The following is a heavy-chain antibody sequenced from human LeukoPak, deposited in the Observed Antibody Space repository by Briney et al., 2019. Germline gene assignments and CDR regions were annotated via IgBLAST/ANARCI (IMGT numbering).Heavy chain of an antibody. CDR1: GGSISGYY. D-gene: IGHD1-26*01. V-gene: IGHV4-34*01. Sequence: PSETLSLTCTVSGGSISGYYWSWIRQPPGKGLEWIGEINHSGSTNYNPSLKSRVTISVDTSKNQFSLKLSSVTAADTAVYYCASFGGSYARNMTPNAPTTLLRSYYFDYWGQGTLVTVSS. CDR2: INHSGST. CDR3: ASFGGSYARNMTPNAPTTLLRSYYFDY. J-gene: IGHJ4*02.